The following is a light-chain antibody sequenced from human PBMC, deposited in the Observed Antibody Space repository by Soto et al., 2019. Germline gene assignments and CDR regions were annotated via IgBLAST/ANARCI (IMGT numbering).Light chain of an antibody. CDR1: SSDVGGYNY. Sequence: QSALTQPCSVSGSPGQSVTISCTGTSSDVGGYNYVSWYQQHPGKAPKLMIYDVSKRPSGVPDRFSGSKSGNTASLTISGLQAEDEADYYCCSYAGSYTYGFGTGTKVTVL. V-gene: IGLV2-11*01. CDR2: DVS. CDR3: CSYAGSYTYG. J-gene: IGLJ1*01.